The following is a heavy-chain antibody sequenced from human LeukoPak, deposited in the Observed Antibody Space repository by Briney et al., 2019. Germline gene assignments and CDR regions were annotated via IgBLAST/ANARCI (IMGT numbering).Heavy chain of an antibody. CDR2: IYYSGST. V-gene: IGHV4-31*03. Sequence: SETLSLTCTVSGGSISSGGYYWSWIRQHPGKGLEWIGYIYYSGSTYYNPSLKSRVTISVDTSKNQFSLKLSSVTAADTAVYYCAREPYSSGSFDYWGQGTLDTVSS. CDR3: AREPYSSGSFDY. CDR1: GGSISSGGYY. D-gene: IGHD6-19*01. J-gene: IGHJ4*02.